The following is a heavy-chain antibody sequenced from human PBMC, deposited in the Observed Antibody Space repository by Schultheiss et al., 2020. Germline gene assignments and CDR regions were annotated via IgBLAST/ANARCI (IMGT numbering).Heavy chain of an antibody. J-gene: IGHJ3*02. CDR2: IGTAGDT. Sequence: GGSLRLSCAASGFTFSSYDMHWVRQATGKGLEWVSAIGTAGDTYYPGSVKGRFTISRENAKNSLYLQMNSLRAGDTAVYYCARGSSGWPLDAFDIWGQGTMVT. D-gene: IGHD6-19*01. CDR3: ARGSSGWPLDAFDI. CDR1: GFTFSSYD. V-gene: IGHV3-13*01.